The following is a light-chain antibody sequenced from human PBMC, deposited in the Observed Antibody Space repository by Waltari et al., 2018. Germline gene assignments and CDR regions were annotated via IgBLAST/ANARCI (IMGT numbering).Light chain of an antibody. CDR2: WAS. J-gene: IGKJ2*01. CDR1: QSVSYSSDNKNY. CDR3: QQYYSTPYT. V-gene: IGKV4-1*01. Sequence: DIVMTQSPDSLAVSLGERTSINCQASQSVSYSSDNKNYLAWYRQKPGQPPNLLIYWASTRESGVPGRFSGSGSGTDFTLTISSLQAEDVAVYYCQQYYSTPYTFGQGTKLEIK.